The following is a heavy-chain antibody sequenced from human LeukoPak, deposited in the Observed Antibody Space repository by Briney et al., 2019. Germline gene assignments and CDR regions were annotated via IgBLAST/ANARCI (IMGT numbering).Heavy chain of an antibody. J-gene: IGHJ4*02. D-gene: IGHD1-26*01. CDR1: GGSISSYY. CDR2: IYTSGST. Sequence: SETLSLTCTVSGGSISSYYWSWIRQPAGKGLEWIGRIYTSGSTNYNASLKSRVSMAVDTSKNQFSLKLSSVTAADTAVFYCARENSGSYREFDYWGQGTLVTVSS. CDR3: ARENSGSYREFDY. V-gene: IGHV4-4*07.